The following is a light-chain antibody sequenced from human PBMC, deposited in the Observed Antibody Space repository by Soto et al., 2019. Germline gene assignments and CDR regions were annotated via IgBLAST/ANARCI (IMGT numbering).Light chain of an antibody. CDR3: QQYNNWPPIT. V-gene: IGKV3-15*01. CDR2: GAS. Sequence: EVGMTQSPANLSLSPGAGATLSSWASQPVSDKLAWYQQKPGQAPRLLIYGASARALGIPARFSGSGSGTEFTLTISSLQSEDFAVYYCQQYNNWPPITFGQGTRLEIK. CDR1: QPVSDK. J-gene: IGKJ5*01.